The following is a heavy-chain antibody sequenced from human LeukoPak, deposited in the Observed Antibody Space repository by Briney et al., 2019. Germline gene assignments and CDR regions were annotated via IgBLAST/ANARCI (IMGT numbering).Heavy chain of an antibody. D-gene: IGHD3-22*01. V-gene: IGHV4-59*08. CDR2: IYYSGST. Sequence: SETLSLTCTVSGGSISSYYWSWIRQPPGKGLEWTGYIYYSGSTNYNPSLKSRVTISVDTSKNQFSLKLSSVTAADTAVYYCARHVSERVGYYPRDDAFDIWGQGTMVTVSS. CDR1: GGSISSYY. CDR3: ARHVSERVGYYPRDDAFDI. J-gene: IGHJ3*02.